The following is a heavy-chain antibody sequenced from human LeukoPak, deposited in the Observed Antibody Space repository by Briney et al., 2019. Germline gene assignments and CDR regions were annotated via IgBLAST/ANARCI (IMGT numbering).Heavy chain of an antibody. V-gene: IGHV4-59*08. CDR3: ARRGGFYCRGATCYHYYFDY. J-gene: IGHJ4*02. Sequence: SETLSLTCTVSGGSIISYYWSWIRQPPGKGLEWIGYIYYNGSTNYNPSLKSRVTISVDTSKNQFPLKLNSVTAADTAVYYCARRGGFYCRGATCYHYYFDYWGQGALVTVSS. D-gene: IGHD2-15*01. CDR2: IYYNGST. CDR1: GGSIISYY.